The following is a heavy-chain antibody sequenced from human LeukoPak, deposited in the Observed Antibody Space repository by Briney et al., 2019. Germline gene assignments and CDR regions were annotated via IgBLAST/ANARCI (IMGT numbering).Heavy chain of an antibody. J-gene: IGHJ3*02. CDR1: GGSISSRY. Sequence: PSETLSLTCTVSGGSISSRYWTWIRQPPGKGLEWIGYIYYSGSIKYNPSLESRVIMSVDTSKNQFSLKLSSVTAADTAVYYCARWGDGFDIWGQGTMVTVSS. CDR2: IYYSGSI. V-gene: IGHV4-59*11. CDR3: ARWGDGFDI. D-gene: IGHD3-16*01.